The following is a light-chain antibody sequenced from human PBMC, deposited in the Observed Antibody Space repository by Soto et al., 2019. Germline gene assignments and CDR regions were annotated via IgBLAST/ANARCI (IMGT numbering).Light chain of an antibody. CDR3: QQRSNWPPT. Sequence: EIVLTQCPAILSLSPGERATLSCRASQSVSSSYLAWYQQKPGQAPRLLIYDASSRATGIPARFSGSGSGTDFTLTISSLEPEDFAVYYCQQRSNWPPTFGQGTKVDIK. CDR1: QSVSSSY. V-gene: IGKV3D-20*02. J-gene: IGKJ1*01. CDR2: DAS.